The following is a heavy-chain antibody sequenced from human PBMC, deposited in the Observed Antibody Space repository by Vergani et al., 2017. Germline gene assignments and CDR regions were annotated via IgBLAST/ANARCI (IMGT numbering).Heavy chain of an antibody. D-gene: IGHD3-3*01. CDR1: GFTFDDYA. V-gene: IGHV3-9*01. Sequence: EVQLVESGGGLVQPGRSLRLSCAASGFTFDDYAMHWVRQAPGKGLEWVSGISWNSGSIGYADSVKGRFTISRDNAKNSLYLQMNSLRAEDTALYYCAKSYDCWSGYYRYWGQGTLVTVSS. J-gene: IGHJ4*02. CDR3: AKSYDCWSGYYRY. CDR2: ISWNSGSI.